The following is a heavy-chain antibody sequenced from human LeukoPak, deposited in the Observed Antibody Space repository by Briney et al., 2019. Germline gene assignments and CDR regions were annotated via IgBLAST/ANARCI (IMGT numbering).Heavy chain of an antibody. CDR2: IKQDGSEK. CDR1: GFTFSGYW. J-gene: IGHJ2*01. D-gene: IGHD3-9*01. Sequence: GGSLRLSCAASGFTFSGYWKNWVRQAPGKGLERVANIKQDGSEKFYVDSVKGRFIISRDNAKNSLYLQMNSLRAEDTAVYYCARDFDWLPDLKLNWYFDLWGRGTLVTVSS. V-gene: IGHV3-7*01. CDR3: ARDFDWLPDLKLNWYFDL.